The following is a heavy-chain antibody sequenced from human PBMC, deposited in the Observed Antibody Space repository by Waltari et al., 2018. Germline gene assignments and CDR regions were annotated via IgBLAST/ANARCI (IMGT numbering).Heavy chain of an antibody. D-gene: IGHD3-22*01. CDR1: GFTFVDYG. V-gene: IGHV3-20*04. CDR2: INWNGEST. CDR3: ARVDSSGYYYVMSD. J-gene: IGHJ4*02. Sequence: EVQLVESGGGVVRPGGSLRLSCTTSGFTFVDYGMAWVRQAPGQGLEWVSGINWNGESTGYADSLKDRFTISRDNAKNSLYLQMNSLRSEDTAFYFCARVDSSGYYYVMSDWGQGTLVIVSS.